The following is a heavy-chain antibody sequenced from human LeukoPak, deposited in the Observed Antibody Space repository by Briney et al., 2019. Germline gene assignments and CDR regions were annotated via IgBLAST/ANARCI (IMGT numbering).Heavy chain of an antibody. Sequence: ASVKVSCKASGYTFTSYGISWVRQAPGQGLEWMGWISTYNGNTNYAQKLQGRVTTTTDTSTSTAYMELSSLRSEDTAVYYCASMTTVVYWGQGTLVTVSS. J-gene: IGHJ4*02. CDR1: GYTFTSYG. V-gene: IGHV1-18*01. CDR2: ISTYNGNT. CDR3: ASMTTVVY. D-gene: IGHD4-23*01.